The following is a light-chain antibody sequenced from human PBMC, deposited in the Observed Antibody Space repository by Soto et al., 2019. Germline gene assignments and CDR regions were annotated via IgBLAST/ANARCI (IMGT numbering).Light chain of an antibody. V-gene: IGKV1-5*03. CDR1: QSISSW. CDR2: KAP. CDR3: QQYNSYSYT. J-gene: IGKJ1*01. Sequence: DIQRTKSPSTLSASVGDRVTITCRASQSISSWLAWYQQKPGKAPKLLIYKAPSLESGVPSRFSGSGSGTEFTLTISSLQPDDFATYYCQQYNSYSYTFGQGTKVDIK.